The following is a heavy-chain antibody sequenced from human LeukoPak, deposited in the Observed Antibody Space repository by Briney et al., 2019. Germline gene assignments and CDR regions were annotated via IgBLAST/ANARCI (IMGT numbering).Heavy chain of an antibody. J-gene: IGHJ4*02. Sequence: GGSLRLSCAASGFTFSSYGMHWVRQAPGKGLEWVAVIWYDGSNKYYADSVKGRFTISRDNSKNTLYLQMNSLRAEDTAVYYCARSPVGIAVAGLHYWGQGTLVTVSS. D-gene: IGHD6-19*01. CDR1: GFTFSSYG. CDR2: IWYDGSNK. CDR3: ARSPVGIAVAGLHY. V-gene: IGHV3-33*01.